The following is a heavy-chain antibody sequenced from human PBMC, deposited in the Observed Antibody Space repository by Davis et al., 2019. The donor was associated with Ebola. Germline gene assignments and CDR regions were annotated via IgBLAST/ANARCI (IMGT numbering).Heavy chain of an antibody. CDR1: GDSISSYY. Sequence: MPGGSLRLSCTVSGDSISSYYWSWIRQPPGKGLEWIGYIYYSGSTNYKPSLKSRVTISVDTSKNQFSLKLSSVTAADTAVYYCARDSQGTHDAFDIWGQGTMVTVSS. CDR3: ARDSQGTHDAFDI. V-gene: IGHV4-59*01. J-gene: IGHJ3*02. D-gene: IGHD1-7*01. CDR2: IYYSGST.